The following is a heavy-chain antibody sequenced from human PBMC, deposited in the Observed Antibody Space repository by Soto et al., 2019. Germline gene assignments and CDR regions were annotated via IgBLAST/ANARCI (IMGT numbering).Heavy chain of an antibody. Sequence: PGGSLRLSCAASGFTFSTYSMNWVRQAPGKGLEWVSYISSSSSTIFYTDSVKGRFTVSRDNSKNTLYLQMNSLRAEDTAVYYCARDHVRWYYYDSSGYSHPDYWGQGTPVTVSS. D-gene: IGHD3-22*01. CDR1: GFTFSTYS. CDR3: ARDHVRWYYYDSSGYSHPDY. J-gene: IGHJ4*02. V-gene: IGHV3-48*01. CDR2: ISSSSSTI.